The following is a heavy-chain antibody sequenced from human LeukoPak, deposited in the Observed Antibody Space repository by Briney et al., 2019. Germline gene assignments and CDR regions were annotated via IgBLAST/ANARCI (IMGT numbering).Heavy chain of an antibody. J-gene: IGHJ4*02. CDR1: GGSISSGGYY. V-gene: IGHV4-31*03. CDR3: ARDSVGIAVAGGIDY. D-gene: IGHD6-19*01. CDR2: IYYSGST. Sequence: SQTLSLTCTVSGGSISSGGYYWSWIRQHPGKGLEWIGYIYYSGSTYYNPSLKSRVTISVDTSKNQFSLKLSSVTAADTAVYYCARDSVGIAVAGGIDYWGQGTLVTVSS.